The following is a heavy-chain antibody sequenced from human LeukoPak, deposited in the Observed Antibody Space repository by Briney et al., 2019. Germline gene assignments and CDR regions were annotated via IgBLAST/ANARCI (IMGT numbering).Heavy chain of an antibody. V-gene: IGHV4-59*01. CDR1: GDSISGYY. D-gene: IGHD5-18*01. Sequence: SETLSLTCTVSGDSISGYYWSWIRQPPGKGLEWIGFIYDSGNTNYNPSLKRRVTISVNTPKKQFSLKLSSVTAADTAVYFCARNAKDAAMVIYFDYWGQGTLVTVSS. CDR3: ARNAKDAAMVIYFDY. CDR2: IYDSGNT. J-gene: IGHJ4*02.